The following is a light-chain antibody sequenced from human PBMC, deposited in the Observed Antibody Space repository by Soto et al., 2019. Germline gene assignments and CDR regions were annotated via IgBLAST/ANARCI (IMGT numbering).Light chain of an antibody. CDR1: SSDVGSYNR. CDR3: SSYTSSSTYV. CDR2: EVS. Sequence: QSVLTQPPSVSGSPGQSVTISCTGTSSDVGSYNRVSWYQQPPGTAPKLMIYEVSNRPSGVPDRFSGSKSGNTASLTISGLQAEDEADYYCSSYTSSSTYVLGTGTKVNVL. V-gene: IGLV2-18*02. J-gene: IGLJ1*01.